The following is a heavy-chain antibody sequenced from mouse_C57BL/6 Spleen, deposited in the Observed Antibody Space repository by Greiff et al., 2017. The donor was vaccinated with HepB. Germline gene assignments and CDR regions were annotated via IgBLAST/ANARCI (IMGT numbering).Heavy chain of an antibody. CDR3: ARDSDDGLDY. D-gene: IGHD1-1*01. CDR1: GFTFSDYY. V-gene: IGHV5-16*01. Sequence: DVKLVESEGGLVQPGRSMKLSCTASGFTFSDYYMAWVRQVPEKGLEWVANINYDGSSTYYLDSLKSRFIISRDNAKNILYLQMSSLKSEDTATYYCARDSDDGLDYWGQGTTLTVSS. CDR2: INYDGSST. J-gene: IGHJ2*01.